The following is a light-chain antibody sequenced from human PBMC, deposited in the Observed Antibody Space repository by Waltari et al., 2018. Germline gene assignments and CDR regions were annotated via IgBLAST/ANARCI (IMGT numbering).Light chain of an antibody. CDR2: KAS. CDR1: QSISSW. V-gene: IGKV1-5*03. CDR3: QQYNSYPWT. J-gene: IGKJ1*01. Sequence: QMTQSPSTLSASVGDRVTITCRVSQSISSWLAWYQQKPGKAPKLLIYKASSLESGVPSRFSGSGSGTEFTLTISSLQPDDFATYYCQQYNSYPWTFGQGTKVEIK.